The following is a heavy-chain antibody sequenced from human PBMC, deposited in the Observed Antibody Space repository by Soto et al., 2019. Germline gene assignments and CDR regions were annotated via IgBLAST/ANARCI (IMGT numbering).Heavy chain of an antibody. CDR2: IYSGGST. V-gene: IGHV3-53*04. D-gene: IGHD4-4*01. CDR3: ARGGGSWTTGRSAFDI. J-gene: IGHJ3*02. Sequence: GGSLRLSCAASGFTVSSNYMSWVRQAPGKGLEWVSVIYSGGSTYYADSVKGRFTISRHNSKNTLYLQMNSLRAEDTAVYYCARGGGSWTTGRSAFDIWGQGTMVTVSS. CDR1: GFTVSSNY.